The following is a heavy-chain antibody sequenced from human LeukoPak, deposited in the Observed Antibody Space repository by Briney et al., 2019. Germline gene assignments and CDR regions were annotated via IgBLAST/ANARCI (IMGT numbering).Heavy chain of an antibody. Sequence: SETLSLTCTVSGGSISSGGYYWSWIRQHPGKGLEWIGYIYYSGSTYYNPSLKSRVTISVDTSKNQFSLKLSSVTAADTAVCYCAHDSLGYGMDVWGQGTTVTVS. D-gene: IGHD1-1*01. J-gene: IGHJ6*02. V-gene: IGHV4-31*03. CDR1: GGSISSGGYY. CDR2: IYYSGST. CDR3: AHDSLGYGMDV.